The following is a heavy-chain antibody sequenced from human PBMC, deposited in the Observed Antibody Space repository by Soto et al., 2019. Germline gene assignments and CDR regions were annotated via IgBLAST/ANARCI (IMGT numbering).Heavy chain of an antibody. CDR1: GGPFRSYT. V-gene: IGHV1-69*13. CDR2: IIPIVGTA. Sequence: SVKFSGNASGGPFRSYTISWVRQAPGQGLEWMGGIIPIVGTANYAQKFQGRVTITADESTSTAYMELSSLRSEDTAVYYCARGPTKTIFGVRGWFDPWGQGTMVTVSS. CDR3: ARGPTKTIFGVRGWFDP. J-gene: IGHJ5*02. D-gene: IGHD3-3*01.